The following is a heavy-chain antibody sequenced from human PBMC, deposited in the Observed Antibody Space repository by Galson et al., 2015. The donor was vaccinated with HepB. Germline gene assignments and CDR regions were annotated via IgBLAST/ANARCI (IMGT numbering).Heavy chain of an antibody. CDR3: AREITNSGSQGWFDP. D-gene: IGHD1-14*01. J-gene: IGHJ5*02. CDR1: GYSFNKFA. V-gene: IGHV7-4-1*02. Sequence: SVKVSCKASGYSFNKFALNWVRQAPGQGLEWMGWINTNTGNPTYAQAFTGRFVISLDTSVSTTYLQINSLKVEDTAVYYCAREITNSGSQGWFDPWGQGTQVTVSS. CDR2: INTNTGNP.